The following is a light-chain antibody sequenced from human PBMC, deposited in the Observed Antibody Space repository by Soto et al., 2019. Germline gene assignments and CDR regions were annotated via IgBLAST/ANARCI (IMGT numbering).Light chain of an antibody. CDR1: QSVYNF. V-gene: IGKV3-11*01. Sequence: EIVLTQSPGTLSLSPGERATLSCRASQSVYNFLAWYQQRPGQAPRLLIYDASNRATGIPGRFSGSGSGTDFTLTITNREPEDFAIYYCQVRNIWPPFPFGQGTKLEIK. J-gene: IGKJ2*01. CDR3: QVRNIWPPFP. CDR2: DAS.